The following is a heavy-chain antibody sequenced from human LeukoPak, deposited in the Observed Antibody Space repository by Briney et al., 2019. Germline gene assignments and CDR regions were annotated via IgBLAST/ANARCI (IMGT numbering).Heavy chain of an antibody. D-gene: IGHD4-17*01. Sequence: PSETLSLTCTVSGGSISSGGYYWSWIRQHPGKGLEWIGYIYYSGSTYYNPSLKSRVTISVDTSKNQFSLKLGSVTAADTAVYYCARDRYGDYPFDYWGQGTLVTVSS. CDR3: ARDRYGDYPFDY. CDR2: IYYSGST. CDR1: GGSISSGGYY. J-gene: IGHJ4*02. V-gene: IGHV4-31*03.